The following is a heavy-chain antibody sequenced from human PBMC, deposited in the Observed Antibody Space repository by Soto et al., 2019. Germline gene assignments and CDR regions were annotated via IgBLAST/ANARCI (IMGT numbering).Heavy chain of an antibody. CDR1: GFSFSSYA. D-gene: IGHD2-15*01. CDR3: AKVSIEYIASVDI. J-gene: IGHJ4*02. CDR2: ISARGGRL. Sequence: EVQLLESGGGLVQPGGSLSLSCAASGFSFSSYAMFCVRQAPGKGLERVSVISARGGRLYFPDSVKGRFTVSRDTSKNLFSLEMNSLRAEDTARYFWAKVSIEYIASVDIRGQATLLVVSS. V-gene: IGHV3-23*01.